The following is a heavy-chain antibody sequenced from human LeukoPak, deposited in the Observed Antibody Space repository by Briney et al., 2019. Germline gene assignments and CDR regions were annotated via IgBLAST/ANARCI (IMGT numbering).Heavy chain of an antibody. V-gene: IGHV3-21*01. Sequence: GGSLRLSCAASGFTFSSYSMNWVRQAPGKGLEWVSSISSSSSYIYYADSVKGRFTISRDNAKNSLYLQMNSLRAEDTAVYYCASVQQLVLDAFDIWGQGTMVTVSP. J-gene: IGHJ3*02. CDR2: ISSSSSYI. CDR1: GFTFSSYS. CDR3: ASVQQLVLDAFDI. D-gene: IGHD6-6*01.